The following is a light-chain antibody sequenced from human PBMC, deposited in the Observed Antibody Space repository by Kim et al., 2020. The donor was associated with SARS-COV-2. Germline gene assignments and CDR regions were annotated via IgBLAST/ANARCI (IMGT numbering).Light chain of an antibody. J-gene: IGKJ5*01. CDR2: ATS. V-gene: IGKV1-39*01. Sequence: SASVGDRVTITCRASQNIRSYLNWYQQRSGKPPKLLIYATSNLQSGVPSRFSGSGSGTDFALTISSLEPEDFATYYCQQSYSIQTFGQGTRLEIK. CDR3: QQSYSIQT. CDR1: QNIRSY.